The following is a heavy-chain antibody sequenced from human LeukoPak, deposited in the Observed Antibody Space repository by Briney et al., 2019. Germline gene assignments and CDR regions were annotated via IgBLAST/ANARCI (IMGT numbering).Heavy chain of an antibody. Sequence: SETLSLTCAVNGGSFSGYYRSWIRQPPAKGLEWIGEINHSGSTYYNPSLKSRVTISVDTSKNQFSLKLSSVTAADTAVYYCARGHFGAVRRFDPWGQGTLVTVSS. CDR1: GGSFSGYY. CDR3: ARGHFGAVRRFDP. D-gene: IGHD3-10*01. CDR2: INHSGST. J-gene: IGHJ5*02. V-gene: IGHV4-34*01.